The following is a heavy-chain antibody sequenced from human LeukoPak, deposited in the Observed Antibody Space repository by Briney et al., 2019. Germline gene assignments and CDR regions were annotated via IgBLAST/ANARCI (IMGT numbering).Heavy chain of an antibody. CDR1: GGSFSNYY. CDR3: ARGDGSFSTSFDY. V-gene: IGHV4-59*12. CDR2: IYNSGRT. J-gene: IGHJ4*02. D-gene: IGHD1-26*01. Sequence: SETLSLTCSVSGGSFSNYYWSWIRQPPGKGLEWIGYIYNSGRTNYNPSLKSRVTISVDTSKNQFSLNLNSVTAADTAVYYCARGDGSFSTSFDYWGQGTLVTVSS.